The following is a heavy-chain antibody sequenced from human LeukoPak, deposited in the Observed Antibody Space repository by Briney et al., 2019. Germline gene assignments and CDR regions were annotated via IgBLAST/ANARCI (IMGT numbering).Heavy chain of an antibody. CDR2: INPSGGST. V-gene: IGHV1-46*01. CDR1: GYTFTSYY. CDR3: ASSTYGYSRSYYFDY. D-gene: IGHD6-13*01. J-gene: IGHJ4*02. Sequence: ASVKVSCKASGYTFTSYYMHWVRQAPGQGLEWMGIINPSGGSTSYAQKFQGRVTITADKSTSTAYMELSSLRSEDTAVYYCASSTYGYSRSYYFDYWGQGTLVTVSS.